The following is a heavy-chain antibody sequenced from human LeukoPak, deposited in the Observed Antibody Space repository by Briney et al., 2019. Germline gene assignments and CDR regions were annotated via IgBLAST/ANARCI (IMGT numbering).Heavy chain of an antibody. CDR2: IIPIFGTA. CDR1: GGTFSSYA. Sequence: SVKVSCKASGGTFSSYAISWVRQAPGQELEWMGGIIPIFGTANYAQKFQGRVTITADESTSTAYMELSSLRSEDTAVYYCATNRGNLRYFDWLQHNYWGQGTLVTVSS. V-gene: IGHV1-69*01. J-gene: IGHJ4*02. D-gene: IGHD3-9*01. CDR3: ATNRGNLRYFDWLQHNY.